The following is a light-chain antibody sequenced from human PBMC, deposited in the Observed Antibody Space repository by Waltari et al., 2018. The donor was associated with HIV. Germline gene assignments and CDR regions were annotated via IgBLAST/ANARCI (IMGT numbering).Light chain of an antibody. J-gene: IGLJ2*01. CDR2: GVI. CDR3: SSYTAISTLV. Sequence: QSALTQPASVSGSPGQSITISCTGARSDLGSYDYVSWYQQYPGTAPKLLIYGVINRPSGVSHRFSGSKSGNTASLTISGLQAEDEADYYCSSYTAISTLVFGGGTKVFVL. V-gene: IGLV2-14*03. CDR1: RSDLGSYDY.